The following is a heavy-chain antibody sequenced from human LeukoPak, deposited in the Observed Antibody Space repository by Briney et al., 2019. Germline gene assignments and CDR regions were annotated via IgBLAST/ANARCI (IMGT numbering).Heavy chain of an antibody. CDR1: GFTFSSYW. V-gene: IGHV3-7*01. CDR3: ARVPLIAATNWFDP. D-gene: IGHD6-13*01. J-gene: IGHJ5*02. CDR2: IKQDGSEK. Sequence: GGSLRLSCAASGFTFSSYWMSWVRQAPGKGLEWVANIKQDGSEKYYVDSVKGRFTISRDNAKNSLYLQMNSLRAEDTAVYYCARVPLIAATNWFDPWGQGTLVTVSS.